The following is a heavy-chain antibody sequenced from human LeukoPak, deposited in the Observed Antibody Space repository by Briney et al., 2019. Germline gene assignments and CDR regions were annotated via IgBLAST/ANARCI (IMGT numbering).Heavy chain of an antibody. Sequence: ASVNVSCKASGYTFTRYGISGVRQAPGQGLEWMGWISAYNGNTNYAQKLQGRVTMTTETSTSTAYMELRSLRSDDTAVYYCARGRMSYDSGGDYWGQGTLVTVSS. CDR3: ARGRMSYDSGGDY. V-gene: IGHV1-18*01. D-gene: IGHD5-12*01. CDR2: ISAYNGNT. CDR1: GYTFTRYG. J-gene: IGHJ4*02.